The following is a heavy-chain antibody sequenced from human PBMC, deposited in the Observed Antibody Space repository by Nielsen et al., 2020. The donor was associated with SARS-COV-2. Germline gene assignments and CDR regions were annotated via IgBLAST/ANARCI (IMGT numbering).Heavy chain of an antibody. D-gene: IGHD4-17*01. Sequence: ASVKVSCKTSGYTFTTYAIHWVRQAPGQRLEWMGWINVGNTNRKYSEKFQGRATITTDISASTAYMELGGLRSEDTAIYYCARDQTTVTGAEYYPHWGQGTFVSVSS. CDR3: ARDQTTVTGAEYYPH. J-gene: IGHJ1*01. CDR1: GYTFTTYA. V-gene: IGHV1-3*01. CDR2: INVGNTNR.